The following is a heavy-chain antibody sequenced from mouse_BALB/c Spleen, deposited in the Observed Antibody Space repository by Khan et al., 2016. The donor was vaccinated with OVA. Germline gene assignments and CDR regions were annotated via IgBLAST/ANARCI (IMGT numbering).Heavy chain of an antibody. CDR3: AKDPPYYGMDY. CDR1: LSPPPASS. V-gene: IGHV2-6-5*01. J-gene: IGHJ4*01. CDR2: ISAGGSK. Sequence: PSLFSPSPLLSLPSPLSLSPPPASSPTRLLNHTGKGLEWLGAISAGGSKYSNSVLKSRLSISKDNSKSQVFLKVNSLQTDDTAMYYCAKDPPYYGMDYWGQGTSVTVSS.